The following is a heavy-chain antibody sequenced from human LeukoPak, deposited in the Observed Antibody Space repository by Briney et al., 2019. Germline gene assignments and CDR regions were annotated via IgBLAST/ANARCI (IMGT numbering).Heavy chain of an antibody. CDR1: GGSISGSSYY. Sequence: SETLSLTCTVSGGSISGSSYYWGWIRQPPGKGLEWIGSIYYSGSTYYNPSLKSRVTISVDTSKNQFSLKLSSVTAADTAVYYCARRSSGWFYFDYWGQGTLVTVSS. D-gene: IGHD6-19*01. CDR2: IYYSGST. V-gene: IGHV4-39*07. J-gene: IGHJ4*02. CDR3: ARRSSGWFYFDY.